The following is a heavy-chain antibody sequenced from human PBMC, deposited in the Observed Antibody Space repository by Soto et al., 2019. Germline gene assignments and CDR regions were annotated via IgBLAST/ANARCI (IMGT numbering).Heavy chain of an antibody. CDR3: ARIGVSSGHESPDFDS. Sequence: ASVKVSCKASGYTFNFYGITWVRQAPGQGLEWMGWISGFNGNTNYAADLQGRVTMTTDTSTSTAYMELRGLRSDDTAVYYCARIGVSSGHESPDFDSWGQGTLVTVS. CDR1: GYTFNFYG. CDR2: ISGFNGNT. J-gene: IGHJ4*02. D-gene: IGHD3-16*01. V-gene: IGHV1-18*01.